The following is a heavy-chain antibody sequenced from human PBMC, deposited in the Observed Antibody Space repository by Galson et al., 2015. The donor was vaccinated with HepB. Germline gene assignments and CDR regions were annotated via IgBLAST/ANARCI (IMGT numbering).Heavy chain of an antibody. CDR1: GYTFTSYA. J-gene: IGHJ4*02. Sequence: SVKVSCTASGYTFTSYAMHWARQAPGQRLEWMGSIYAGKGNTKYSQKFQGRVTITRDTSASTAYMELSSLRSEDTAVYYCALTTVVPPIDYWGQGTLVTVSS. V-gene: IGHV1-3*01. CDR3: ALTTVVPPIDY. CDR2: IYAGKGNT. D-gene: IGHD4-23*01.